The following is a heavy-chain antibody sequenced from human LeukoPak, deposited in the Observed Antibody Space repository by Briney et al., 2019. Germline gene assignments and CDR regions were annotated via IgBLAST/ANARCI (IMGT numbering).Heavy chain of an antibody. Sequence: PSQTLSLTCAISGDSVSGNSTAYNWIRQSPSRGLEWLGRTYYRSKWYNDYAVSVKSRITVNPDTSKNQLSLQLNSVTPEDTAVYYCARGGQGDGYSADEAFDLWGQGTMVTVSS. J-gene: IGHJ3*01. CDR3: ARGGQGDGYSADEAFDL. CDR2: TYYRSKWYN. V-gene: IGHV6-1*01. D-gene: IGHD5-24*01. CDR1: GDSVSGNSTA.